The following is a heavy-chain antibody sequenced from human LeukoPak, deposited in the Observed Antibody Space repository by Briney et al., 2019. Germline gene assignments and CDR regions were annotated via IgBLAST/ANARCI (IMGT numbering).Heavy chain of an antibody. CDR3: ARGRGYNSFDY. CDR1: GFTFSTYT. J-gene: IGHJ4*02. D-gene: IGHD2/OR15-2a*01. V-gene: IGHV3-64*02. Sequence: PGGSLRLSCAASGFTFSTYTMHWVRQAPGKGLEYVSAVSSNGDSTYYADSVKGRFTISRDNSKNTLYLQMGSLRAEDMAVYYCARGRGYNSFDYWGQGTLVTVSS. CDR2: VSSNGDST.